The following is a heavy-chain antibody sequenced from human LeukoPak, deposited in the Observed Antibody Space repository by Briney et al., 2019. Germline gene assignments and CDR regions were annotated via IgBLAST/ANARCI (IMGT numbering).Heavy chain of an antibody. CDR1: GFTVSSND. D-gene: IGHD2-2*01. CDR2: IYSGGSP. CDR3: ARAEDIVVVPAWFDP. V-gene: IGHV3-53*01. Sequence: GGSLRLSCAASGFTVSSNDMSWVRQAPGKGLEWVSVIYSGGSPYYADSVKGRFTISRDNAKNSLYLQMNSLRAEDTAVYYCARAEDIVVVPAWFDPWGQGTLVTVSS. J-gene: IGHJ5*02.